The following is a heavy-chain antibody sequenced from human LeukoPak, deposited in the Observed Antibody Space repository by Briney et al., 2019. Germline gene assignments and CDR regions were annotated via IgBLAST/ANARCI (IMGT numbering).Heavy chain of an antibody. V-gene: IGHV3-11*01. CDR3: ARDRYYDSSGYWGY. D-gene: IGHD3-22*01. J-gene: IGHJ4*02. Sequence: GGSLRLSCAASGFTVSSVYMSWIRQAPGKGLEWVSYISSSGSTIYYADSVKGRFTISRDNAKNSLYLQMNSLRAEDTAVYYCARDRYYDSSGYWGYWGQGTLVTVSS. CDR1: GFTVSSVY. CDR2: ISSSGSTI.